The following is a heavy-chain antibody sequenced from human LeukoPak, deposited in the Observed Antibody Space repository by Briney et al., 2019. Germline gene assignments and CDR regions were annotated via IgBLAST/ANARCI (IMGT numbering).Heavy chain of an antibody. V-gene: IGHV3-53*01. D-gene: IGHD2-2*03. CDR2: IYNVENGGKT. J-gene: IGHJ4*02. Sequence: GGSLRLSCAASGFTVSTNYMGWVRQAPGKGLEWVSVIYNVENGGKTFYADSVKGRFTVSRDNSKNTLYLQMNSLRAEDTAVYYCAREFGYCSTTSCPLGFWGQGTPVTVSS. CDR1: GFTVSTNY. CDR3: AREFGYCSTTSCPLGF.